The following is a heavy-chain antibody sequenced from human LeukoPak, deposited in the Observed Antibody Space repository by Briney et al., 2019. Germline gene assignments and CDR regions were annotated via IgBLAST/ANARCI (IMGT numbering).Heavy chain of an antibody. CDR1: GFTFSSYS. CDR2: ISSSSSTI. CDR3: ARGKWDTVTTGAFDY. D-gene: IGHD4-17*01. Sequence: PGGSLRLSCAASGFTFSSYSMNWVRQAPGKGLEWVSYISSSSSTIYYADSVKGRFTISRDNAKNSLYLQMNSLRAEDTAVYYCARGKWDTVTTGAFDYWGQGTLVTVSS. J-gene: IGHJ4*02. V-gene: IGHV3-48*01.